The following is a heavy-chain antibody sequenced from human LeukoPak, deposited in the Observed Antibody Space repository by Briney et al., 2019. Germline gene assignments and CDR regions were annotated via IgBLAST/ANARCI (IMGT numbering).Heavy chain of an antibody. D-gene: IGHD6-19*01. Sequence: SETLSLTCTVSGGSISSYYWSLIRQPAGKGLEWIGRIYTSGSTNYNPSLKSRVTMSVDTSKNQFSLKLSSVTAADTAVYYCARENSSKWSGWYGHYYYGMDVWGQGTTVTVSS. CDR1: GGSISSYY. J-gene: IGHJ6*02. CDR3: ARENSSKWSGWYGHYYYGMDV. V-gene: IGHV4-4*07. CDR2: IYTSGST.